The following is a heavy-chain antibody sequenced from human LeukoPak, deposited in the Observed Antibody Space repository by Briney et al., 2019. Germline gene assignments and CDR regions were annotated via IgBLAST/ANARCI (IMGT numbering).Heavy chain of an antibody. Sequence: SETLSLTCTVSGGSVSSNSHFWSWIRQPPGKGLEWIGYIHHSGSPKYRPSLKSRVTISVDPSKNQFSLKLSSVTAPDTAVYYCARDRGEYSPWGQGTLVTVSS. CDR1: GGSVSSNSHF. CDR3: ARDRGEYSP. D-gene: IGHD4-17*01. V-gene: IGHV4-61*01. CDR2: IHHSGSP. J-gene: IGHJ5*02.